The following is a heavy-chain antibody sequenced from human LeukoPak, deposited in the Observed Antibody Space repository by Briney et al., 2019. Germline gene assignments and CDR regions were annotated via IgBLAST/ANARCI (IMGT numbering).Heavy chain of an antibody. D-gene: IGHD4-17*01. Sequence: ASVKVSCKASGYTFTNYYMHWVRQAPGQGLEWMGIINPSGGSTSYAQKFQGRVTMTRDTSTSTVYMELSSLRSEDTAVYYCARDLLPSTVTGYYYYMDVWGKGTTVTISS. CDR3: ARDLLPSTVTGYYYYMDV. CDR1: GYTFTNYY. J-gene: IGHJ6*03. CDR2: INPSGGST. V-gene: IGHV1-46*01.